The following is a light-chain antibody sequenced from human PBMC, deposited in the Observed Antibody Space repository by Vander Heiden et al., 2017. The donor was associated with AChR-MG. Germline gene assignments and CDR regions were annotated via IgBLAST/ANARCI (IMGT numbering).Light chain of an antibody. CDR1: QSISSW. CDR2: DAS. J-gene: IGKJ2*01. V-gene: IGKV1-5*01. Sequence: DIQMTQSPSTLSASLGDRVTITCRASQSISSWLAWFQQRPGKAPKLLIYDASSLQSGVPSRFSGSGSGTEFTLTISSLQPDDFATYYCQQYNSYSYTFGQGTMLEIK. CDR3: QQYNSYSYT.